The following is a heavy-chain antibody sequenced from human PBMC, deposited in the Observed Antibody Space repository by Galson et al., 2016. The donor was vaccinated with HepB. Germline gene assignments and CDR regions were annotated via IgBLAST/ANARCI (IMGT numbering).Heavy chain of an antibody. CDR3: ARVEGINNNNGMGV. CDR2: TYYRSKWNI. CDR1: GDSVSSKKSA. V-gene: IGHV6-1*01. D-gene: IGHD1/OR15-1a*01. J-gene: IGHJ6*02. Sequence: CAISGDSVSSKKSAWNWIRLSPSRGLEWLGRTYYRSKWNIDYAASVKGRITISPDTSKNQFSLHLNSVTPDDTAVYYCARVEGINNNNGMGVWGQGTTVTVSS.